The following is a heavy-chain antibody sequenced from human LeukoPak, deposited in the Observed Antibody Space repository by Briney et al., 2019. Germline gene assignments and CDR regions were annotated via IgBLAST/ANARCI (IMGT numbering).Heavy chain of an antibody. D-gene: IGHD5-24*01. J-gene: IGHJ4*02. V-gene: IGHV2-5*02. CDR3: AHRFDGYNPFDY. CDR1: GFSLSTSGVG. CDR2: IYWDDDK. Sequence: GSGPTLVKPTQTLTLTCTFSGFSLSTSGVGVGWIRQPPGKALEWLALIYWDDDKRYSPSLKGRLTITKDTSKNQVVLTMTNMDPVDTATYYCAHRFDGYNPFDYWGQGTLVTVSS.